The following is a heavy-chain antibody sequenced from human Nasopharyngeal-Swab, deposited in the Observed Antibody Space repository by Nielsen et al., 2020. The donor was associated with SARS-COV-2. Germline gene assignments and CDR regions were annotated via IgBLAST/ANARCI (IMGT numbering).Heavy chain of an antibody. J-gene: IGHJ6*03. Sequence: PLRRSCTAFGVTFSSYWMSWVRQAPGKGLGGVANIKQDGSEKYYVDSVKGRFTISRDNAKNSLYLQMNSLRAEDTAVYYCARGDIVVVPAAILYYYYYMDVWGKGTTVTVSS. D-gene: IGHD2-2*02. CDR1: GVTFSSYW. CDR2: IKQDGSEK. CDR3: ARGDIVVVPAAILYYYYYMDV. V-gene: IGHV3-7*01.